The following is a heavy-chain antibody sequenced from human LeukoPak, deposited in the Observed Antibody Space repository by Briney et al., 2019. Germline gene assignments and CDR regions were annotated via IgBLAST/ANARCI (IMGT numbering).Heavy chain of an antibody. CDR2: ISYDGSNK. D-gene: IGHD3-16*02. Sequence: PGRSLRLSCAASGFTFSSYGMHWVRQAPGKGLEWVAVISYDGSNKYYADSVKGRFTVSRDNAKNSLDLQMNSLRADDTAVYCCVRDRGISFYFDYWGQGTLVTVSS. V-gene: IGHV3-30*03. CDR1: GFTFSSYG. CDR3: VRDRGISFYFDY. J-gene: IGHJ4*02.